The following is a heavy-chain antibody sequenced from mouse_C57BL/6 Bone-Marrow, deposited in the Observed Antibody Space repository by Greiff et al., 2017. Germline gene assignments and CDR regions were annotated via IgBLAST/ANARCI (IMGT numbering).Heavy chain of an antibody. Sequence: QVQLQQPGAELVKPGASVKLSCTASGYTFTSYWMPWVKQRPGQGLEWIGMIHPNSGSTNYNEKFKSKATLAVDKSSSTAYMQLSSLTSEDSAVYDGAKGQLNMGYWGQGTSGTVSS. J-gene: IGHJ4*01. CDR3: AKGQLNMGY. CDR2: IHPNSGST. CDR1: GYTFTSYW. D-gene: IGHD3-2*02. V-gene: IGHV1-64*01.